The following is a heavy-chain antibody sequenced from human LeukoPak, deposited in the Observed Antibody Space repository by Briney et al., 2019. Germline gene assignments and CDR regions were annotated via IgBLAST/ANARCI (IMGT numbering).Heavy chain of an antibody. V-gene: IGHV3-74*01. CDR2: IYTDGSST. Sequence: GGSLRLSCAASGFTFSNYWMHWVRHAPGKGLVWVSRIYTDGSSTNYADSVKGRFTISRDNAKNTLYLQMNSLRGEDTAVYYCARGASNRFDYWGQGTLVTVSS. J-gene: IGHJ4*02. CDR3: ARGASNRFDY. CDR1: GFTFSNYW. D-gene: IGHD1-14*01.